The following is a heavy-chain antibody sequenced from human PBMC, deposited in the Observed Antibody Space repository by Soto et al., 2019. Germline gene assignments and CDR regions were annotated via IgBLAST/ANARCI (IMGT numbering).Heavy chain of an antibody. CDR1: GFTFSSYG. V-gene: IGHV3-30*18. CDR2: ISYDGSNK. CDR3: ANGMDTARIYYYGMDV. J-gene: IGHJ6*02. Sequence: PGGSLRLSCAASGFTFSSYGMHWVRQAPGKGLEWVAVISYDGSNKYYADSVKGRFTISRDNSKNTLYLQMNSLRAEDTAVYYCANGMDTARIYYYGMDVWGHGTTVTVSS. D-gene: IGHD5-18*01.